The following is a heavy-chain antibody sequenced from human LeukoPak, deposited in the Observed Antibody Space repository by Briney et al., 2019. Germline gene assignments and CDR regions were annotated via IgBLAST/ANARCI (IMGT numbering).Heavy chain of an antibody. J-gene: IGHJ4*02. CDR1: GFPFSDYV. CDR3: ARRDIVVVVSASDY. V-gene: IGHV3-23*01. CDR2: ITASGDST. D-gene: IGHD2-15*01. Sequence: GESLRLSCAASGFPFSDYVMIWVRQPPGKGLEWVSGITASGDSTFYGDSVKGRFTMSRDNSRNTVYLQMNSLRVDDTAVYYCARRDIVVVVSASDYWGQGTLVTVSS.